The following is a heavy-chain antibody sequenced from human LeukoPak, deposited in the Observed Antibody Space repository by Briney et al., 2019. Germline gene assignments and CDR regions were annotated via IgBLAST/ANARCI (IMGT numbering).Heavy chain of an antibody. J-gene: IGHJ4*02. CDR3: ARAVDGSGSRPDNPDY. CDR2: ISSSSSYI. CDR1: GFTFSSYS. V-gene: IGHV3-21*01. D-gene: IGHD3-10*01. Sequence: GGSLTLSCAASGFTFSSYSMNWVRQAPGKGLEWVSSISSSSSYIYYADSVKGRFTISRDNAKNSLYLQINSLRAEDTAVYYCARAVDGSGSRPDNPDYWGQGTLVTVSS.